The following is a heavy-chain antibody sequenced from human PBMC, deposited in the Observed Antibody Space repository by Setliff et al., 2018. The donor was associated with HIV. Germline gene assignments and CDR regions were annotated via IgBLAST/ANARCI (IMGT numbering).Heavy chain of an antibody. CDR3: ARARRDSYDRGRRNHYYIDV. CDR2: MNPNSGNT. J-gene: IGHJ6*03. V-gene: IGHV1-8*02. D-gene: IGHD3-22*01. Sequence: ASVKVSCKGSGYTFSSYDINWVRQATGQGLEWMGWMNPNSGNTGYAQKFQGRVTMTRDTSISTAYMELNNLKFEDTAVYYCARARRDSYDRGRRNHYYIDVWGKGTTVTVSS. CDR1: GYTFSSYD.